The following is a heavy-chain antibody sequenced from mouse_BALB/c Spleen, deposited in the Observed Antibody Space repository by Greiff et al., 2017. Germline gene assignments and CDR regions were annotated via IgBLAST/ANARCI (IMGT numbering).Heavy chain of an antibody. CDR3: ARDNWDNAMDY. CDR2: INSNGGST. V-gene: IGHV5-6-3*01. Sequence: EVKLMESGGGLVQPGGSLKLSCAASGFTFSSYGMSWVRQTPDKRLELVATINSNGGSTYYPDSVKGRFTISRDNAKNTLYLQMSSLKSEDTAMYYCARDNWDNAMDYWGQGTSVTVSS. CDR1: GFTFSSYG. J-gene: IGHJ4*01. D-gene: IGHD4-1*01.